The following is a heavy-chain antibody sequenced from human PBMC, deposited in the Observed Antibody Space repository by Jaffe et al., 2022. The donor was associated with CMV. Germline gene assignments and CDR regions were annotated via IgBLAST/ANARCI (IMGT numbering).Heavy chain of an antibody. CDR2: IWYDGSNK. CDR1: GFTFSSYG. V-gene: IGHV3-33*01. CDR3: ARVRASNHGRFDP. J-gene: IGHJ5*02. D-gene: IGHD4-4*01. Sequence: QVQLVESGGGVVQPGRSLRLSCAASGFTFSSYGMHWVRQAPGKGLEWVAVIWYDGSNKYYADSVKGRFTISRDNSKNTLYLQMNSLRAEDTAVYYCARVRASNHGRFDPWGQGTLVTVSS.